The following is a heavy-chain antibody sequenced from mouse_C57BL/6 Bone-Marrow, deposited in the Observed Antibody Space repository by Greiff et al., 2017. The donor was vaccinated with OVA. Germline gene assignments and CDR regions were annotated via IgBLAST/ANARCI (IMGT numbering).Heavy chain of an antibody. V-gene: IGHV14-4*01. Sequence: VQLQQSGAELVRPGASVKLSCTASGFNIKDDYMHWVKQRPEQGLEWIGWIDPENGDTEYASKFQGKATITADPSSNTAYLQLSSLTSDDTAVYYCTGGGYYFDYWGQGTTLTVSS. CDR1: GFNIKDDY. CDR3: TGGGYYFDY. CDR2: IDPENGDT. J-gene: IGHJ2*01.